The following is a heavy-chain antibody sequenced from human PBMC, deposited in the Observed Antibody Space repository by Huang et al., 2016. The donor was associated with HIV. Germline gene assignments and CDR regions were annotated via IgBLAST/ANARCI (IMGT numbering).Heavy chain of an antibody. CDR1: GGSISSSSYY. V-gene: IGHV4-39*01. CDR3: ARHMDCSSSSCLAGGHERGPFDM. D-gene: IGHD2-2*01. Sequence: QLQLQESGPGLVKPSETLSLTCSVSGGSISSSSYYWGWVRQPPGKGMEWIGRIYYSGSTFYNPSRKSRVTISVDTSKNQFSLRLSSVTAADTSVYYCARHMDCSSSSCLAGGHERGPFDMWGQGTMVTVSS. CDR2: IYYSGST. J-gene: IGHJ3*02.